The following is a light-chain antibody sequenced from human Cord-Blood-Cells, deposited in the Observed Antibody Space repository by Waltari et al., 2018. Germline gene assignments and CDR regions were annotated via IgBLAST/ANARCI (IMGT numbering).Light chain of an antibody. J-gene: IGKJ1*01. V-gene: IGKV1-5*01. CDR2: DAS. CDR1: QSISSW. CDR3: QQYNSYWT. Sequence: DIEMTQSHSTLSASVGDRVTITCRASQSISSWLAWYQQKPGKAPKPLIYDASSLESGVPSRFSGSGSGTEFTLTISSLQPDDFATYYCQQYNSYWTFGQGTKVEIK.